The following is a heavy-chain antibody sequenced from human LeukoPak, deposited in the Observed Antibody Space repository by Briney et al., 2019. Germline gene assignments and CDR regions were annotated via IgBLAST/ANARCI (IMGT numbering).Heavy chain of an antibody. D-gene: IGHD1-14*01. J-gene: IGHJ5*02. CDR2: IKEDGSEK. CDR3: ARDFRGVDGRYNVFDP. Sequence: GGSLRLSCAASGFTFSTHWMNWVRQAPGKGLEWVANIKEDGSEKYYVDSVKGRFTISRDNAKNSLYLQMNGLRAGDTAVYYCARDFRGVDGRYNVFDPWGQGTLVTVSS. CDR1: GFTFSTHW. V-gene: IGHV3-7*03.